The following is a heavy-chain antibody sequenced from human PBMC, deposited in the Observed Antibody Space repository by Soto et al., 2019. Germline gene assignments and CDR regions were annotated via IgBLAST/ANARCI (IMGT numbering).Heavy chain of an antibody. CDR3: ARLSGLVKYYFDY. Sequence: QVQLQESGPGLVKPSQTLSLTCVVSGGSISSGDYYWSWIRQHPGKGLECIGYIYYTGSTYYNPSLKSRVTISVDTSEKQFSLKLSSVTAAYTAVYYCARLSGLVKYYFDYWGQGTLVTVSS. D-gene: IGHD3-3*01. CDR1: GGSISSGDYY. J-gene: IGHJ4*02. CDR2: IYYTGST. V-gene: IGHV4-31*11.